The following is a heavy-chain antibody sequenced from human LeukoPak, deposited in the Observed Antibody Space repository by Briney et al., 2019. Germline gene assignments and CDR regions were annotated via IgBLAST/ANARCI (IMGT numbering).Heavy chain of an antibody. J-gene: IGHJ4*02. Sequence: GGSLRLSCAASGFTFSSYSMNWVRQAPGKGLEWVSSISSSSSYIYYADSVKGRFTISRDNAKSSLYLQMNSLRAEDTAVYYCARGIVATLDYFDYWGQGTLVTVSS. CDR1: GFTFSSYS. CDR2: ISSSSSYI. CDR3: ARGIVATLDYFDY. V-gene: IGHV3-21*01. D-gene: IGHD5-12*01.